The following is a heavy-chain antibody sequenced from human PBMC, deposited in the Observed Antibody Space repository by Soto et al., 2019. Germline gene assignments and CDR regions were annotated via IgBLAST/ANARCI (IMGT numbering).Heavy chain of an antibody. D-gene: IGHD6-19*01. V-gene: IGHV3-21*01. CDR1: GFTFSIYS. CDR2: ISSSSSYI. CDR3: ASRGWYGGDY. J-gene: IGHJ4*02. Sequence: GGSLLLSCASSGFTFSIYSMNWVRQAPGKGLEWVSSISSSSSYIYYADSVKGRFTISRDNAKNSLYLQMNSLRAEDTAVYYCASRGWYGGDYWGQGTMVTVSS.